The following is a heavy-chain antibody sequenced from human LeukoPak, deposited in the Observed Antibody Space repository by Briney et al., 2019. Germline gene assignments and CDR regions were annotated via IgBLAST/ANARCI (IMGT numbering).Heavy chain of an antibody. V-gene: IGHV1-69*05. CDR3: ARDHFRHIQAHNWFDP. CDR2: SIPIFGTA. Sequence: ASVTVSCKASGGTFSSYAISWVRQAPGQGLEWMGRSIPIFGTANYAQKFQGRVTITTDESTSTAYMELSSLRSEDTAVYYCARDHFRHIQAHNWFDPWGQGTLVTVSS. J-gene: IGHJ5*02. D-gene: IGHD2/OR15-2a*01. CDR1: GGTFSSYA.